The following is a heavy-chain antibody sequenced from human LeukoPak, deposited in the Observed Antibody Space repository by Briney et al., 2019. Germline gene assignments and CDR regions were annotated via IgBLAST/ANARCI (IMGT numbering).Heavy chain of an antibody. CDR3: ARTPSGSGNFFDY. Sequence: GGSLRLSCAASGFTFSSYSMNWVRQAPGKGLEWVSSISSSSSYIYYADSVKGRFTISRDNAKNSLYLQMSSLRAEDTAIYYCARTPSGSGNFFDYWGQGAPVTVSS. CDR1: GFTFSSYS. CDR2: ISSSSSYI. V-gene: IGHV3-21*01. D-gene: IGHD3-10*01. J-gene: IGHJ4*02.